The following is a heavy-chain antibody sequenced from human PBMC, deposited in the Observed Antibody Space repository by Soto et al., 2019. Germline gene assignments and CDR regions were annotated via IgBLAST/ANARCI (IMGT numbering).Heavy chain of an antibody. J-gene: IGHJ6*02. CDR3: ARDRETSSSGWYEYYGMDV. CDR1: GYTFTSYY. D-gene: IGHD6-19*01. V-gene: IGHV1-46*01. Sequence: GASVKVSCKASGYTFTSYYMHWVRQAPGQGLEWMGIINPSGGSTSYAQKFQGRVTMTRDTSTSTVYMELSSLRSEDTAVYYCARDRETSSSGWYEYYGMDVWGQGTTVTVSS. CDR2: INPSGGST.